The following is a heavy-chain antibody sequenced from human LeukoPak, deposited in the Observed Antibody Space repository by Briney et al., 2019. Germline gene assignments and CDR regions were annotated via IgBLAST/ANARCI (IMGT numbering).Heavy chain of an antibody. CDR3: AREANGPMDY. V-gene: IGHV1-18*01. Sequence: GASVKVSCKASGYTFTSYDINWVRQATGQGLEWMGWISVYKGNTDYAQKFQGRVTMTTDTSTSTAYMELRSLRSDDTAVYYCAREANGPMDYWGQGTLVTVSS. CDR1: GYTFTSYD. J-gene: IGHJ4*02. D-gene: IGHD2-2*01. CDR2: ISVYKGNT.